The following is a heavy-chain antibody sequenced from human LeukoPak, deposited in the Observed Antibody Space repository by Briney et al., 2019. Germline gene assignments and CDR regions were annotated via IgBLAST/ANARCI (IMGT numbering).Heavy chain of an antibody. D-gene: IGHD2-8*01. CDR1: GSTFSTYW. Sequence: GGSLRLPCAAFGSTFSTYWMSWVRRAPGKGLEWVANINQDGSQTFYVDSVKGRFTISRDNPGNSVYLQMNSLRAEDTAVYYCARLMFLWPPIYFDYWGQGTLVTVSS. CDR3: ARLMFLWPPIYFDY. CDR2: INQDGSQT. V-gene: IGHV3-7*01. J-gene: IGHJ4*02.